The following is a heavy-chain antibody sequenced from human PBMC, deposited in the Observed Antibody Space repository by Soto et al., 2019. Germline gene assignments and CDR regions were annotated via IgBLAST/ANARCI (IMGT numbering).Heavy chain of an antibody. D-gene: IGHD3-22*01. Sequence: SETLSLTCTFSNGSMDSRDHYCSWVRQSPWRGLEWIGHFYHSGSTYYNPSLRSRASISNDLSKNQFFLELSSVTGADTAVYFCARIYWLRDSSGPHHPFQDWGQAPLGNVS. J-gene: IGHJ1*01. V-gene: IGHV4-30-4*01. CDR1: NGSMDSRDHY. CDR2: FYHSGST. CDR3: ARIYWLRDSSGPHHPFQD.